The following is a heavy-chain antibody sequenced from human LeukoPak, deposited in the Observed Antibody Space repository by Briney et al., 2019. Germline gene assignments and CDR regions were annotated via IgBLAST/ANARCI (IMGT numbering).Heavy chain of an antibody. V-gene: IGHV4-61*02. D-gene: IGHD2-2*01. Sequence: SEALSLTCTVSGGSMGSRSHFWSWIRQPAGKGLEWIGRIDTSGSTNYNPSLKSRVTISVDPSENQFSLRLSSVTAAHTAVYYCARVIHAWYYFDYWGQGILVTVSS. CDR3: ARVIHAWYYFDY. CDR2: IDTSGST. CDR1: GGSMGSRSHF. J-gene: IGHJ4*02.